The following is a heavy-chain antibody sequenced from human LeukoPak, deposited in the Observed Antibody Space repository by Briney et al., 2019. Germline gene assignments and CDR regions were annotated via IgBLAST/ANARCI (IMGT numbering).Heavy chain of an antibody. J-gene: IGHJ4*02. Sequence: GGSLRLSYAASGFTFSSYVMSWVRQAPGKGLEWVSSISESGDSTKYTDSVKGRFTISRDNSKNTLYLQMNSLRVEDTAVYYCTRNRPINYWGQGTLATVSS. CDR2: ISESGDST. CDR3: TRNRPINY. CDR1: GFTFSSYV. V-gene: IGHV3-23*01.